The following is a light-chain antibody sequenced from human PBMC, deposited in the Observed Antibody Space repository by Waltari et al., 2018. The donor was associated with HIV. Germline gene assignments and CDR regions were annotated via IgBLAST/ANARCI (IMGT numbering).Light chain of an antibody. CDR2: EVI. Sequence: QSALTQPRSVSGSPGQSVTISCTGTSSDVGGYDLVSWYLQHPGKVPKIIIYEVIKRPSGVPDRFSGSKSGNTASLTISGLQTEDEADYFCCSYAGTYTYVLFGGGTKLTVL. V-gene: IGLV2-11*01. J-gene: IGLJ3*02. CDR3: CSYAGTYTYVL. CDR1: SSDVGGYDL.